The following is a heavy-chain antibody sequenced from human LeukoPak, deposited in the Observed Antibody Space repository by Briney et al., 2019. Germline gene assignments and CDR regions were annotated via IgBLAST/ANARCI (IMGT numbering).Heavy chain of an antibody. CDR2: IYYSGST. D-gene: IGHD6-6*01. CDR3: AKGGVAARPFDY. V-gene: IGHV4-39*01. Sequence: PSETLSLTCTVSGGSISSSSYYWGWIRQPPGKGLEWIGSIYYSGSTYYNPSLKSRVTISVDTSKNQFSLKLSSVTAADTAVYYCAKGGVAARPFDYWGQGTLVTVSS. CDR1: GGSISSSSYY. J-gene: IGHJ4*02.